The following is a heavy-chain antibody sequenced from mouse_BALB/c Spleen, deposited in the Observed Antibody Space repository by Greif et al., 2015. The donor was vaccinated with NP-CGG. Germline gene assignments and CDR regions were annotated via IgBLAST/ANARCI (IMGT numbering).Heavy chain of an antibody. J-gene: IGHJ3*01. CDR3: TKLGGGAY. D-gene: IGHD4-1*01. V-gene: IGHV1S22*01. CDR1: GYTFTSCW. Sequence: LQQSGSELVRPGASVKLSCKASGYTFTSCWMHWVKQRPGQGLEWIGNIYPGGGSINYDEKFKSKATLTVDTSSSTAYMQLSSLTSEDSAVYYCTKLGGGAYWGQGTLVTVSA. CDR2: IYPGGGSI.